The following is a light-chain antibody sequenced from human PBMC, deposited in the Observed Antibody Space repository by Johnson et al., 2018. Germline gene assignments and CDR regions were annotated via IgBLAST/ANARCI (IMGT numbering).Light chain of an antibody. CDR3: GTWDSSLSAGNV. V-gene: IGLV1-51*02. CDR1: SSNIGNNY. J-gene: IGLJ1*01. CDR2: KNK. Sequence: QSVLTQPPSVSAAPGQKVTISCSGSSSNIGNNYVSWYQQLPGTAQKPLINKNKNQPPGFPNGSSGPKSGTSATWGFTGPRLGDEADYYCGTWDSSLSAGNVFGTGTKVTVL.